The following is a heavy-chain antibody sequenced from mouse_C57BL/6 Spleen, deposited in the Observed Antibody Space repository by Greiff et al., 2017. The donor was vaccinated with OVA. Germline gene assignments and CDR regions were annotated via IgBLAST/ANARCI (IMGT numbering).Heavy chain of an antibody. Sequence: VKLQESDAELVKPGASVKISCKVSGYTFTDHTIHWMKQRPEQGLEWIGYIYPRDGSTKYNEKFKGKATLTADKSSSTAYMQLNSLTSEDSAVYFCARGPSYYGSSPYYFDYWGQGTTLTVSS. V-gene: IGHV1-78*01. J-gene: IGHJ2*01. CDR3: ARGPSYYGSSPYYFDY. D-gene: IGHD1-1*01. CDR2: IYPRDGST. CDR1: GYTFTDHT.